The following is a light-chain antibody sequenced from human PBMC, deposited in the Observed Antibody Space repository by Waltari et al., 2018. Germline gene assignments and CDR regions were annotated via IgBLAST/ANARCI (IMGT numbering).Light chain of an antibody. Sequence: SYVLTQSPSVSVAPGKTAKISCEGNDIGYKRVHWYQQKPGHAPGLVVDDDSDRPSGIPERFSGSNSANTATLTISRVEAGDEADYYCQVWDSSKDHVVFGGGTKLTVL. CDR3: QVWDSSKDHVV. J-gene: IGLJ2*01. CDR2: DDS. CDR1: DIGYKR. V-gene: IGLV3-21*03.